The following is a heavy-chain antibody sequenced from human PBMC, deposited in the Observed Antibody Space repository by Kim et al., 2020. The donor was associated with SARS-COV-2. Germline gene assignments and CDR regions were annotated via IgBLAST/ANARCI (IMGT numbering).Heavy chain of an antibody. V-gene: IGHV1-58*01. Sequence: SVKVSCKASGFTFTSSAVQWVRQARGQRLEWIGWIVVGSGNTNYAQKFQERVTITRDMSTSTAYMELSSLRSEDTAVYYCAAVMAEYSGSGLTPAGYFDYWGQGTLVTVSS. CDR2: IVVGSGNT. CDR3: AAVMAEYSGSGLTPAGYFDY. CDR1: GFTFTSSA. J-gene: IGHJ4*02. D-gene: IGHD1-26*01.